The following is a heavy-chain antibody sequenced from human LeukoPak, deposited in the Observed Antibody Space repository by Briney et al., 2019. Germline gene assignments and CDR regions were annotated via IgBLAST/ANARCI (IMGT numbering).Heavy chain of an antibody. V-gene: IGHV1-69*06. J-gene: IGHJ6*04. D-gene: IGHD3-9*01. CDR3: ARAPSYYDIVTPTTGTKYYYYGMDV. CDR2: IIPIFGTA. Sequence: VASVKVSCKASGGTFSSYAISWVRQAPGQGLEWMGGIIPIFGTANYAQKFQDRVTITADKSTSTAYMELSSLRSEDTAVYYCARAPSYYDIVTPTTGTKYYYYGMDVWGKGTTVTVSS. CDR1: GGTFSSYA.